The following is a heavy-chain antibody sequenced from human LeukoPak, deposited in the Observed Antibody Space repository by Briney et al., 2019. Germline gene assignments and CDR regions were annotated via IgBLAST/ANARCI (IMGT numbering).Heavy chain of an antibody. Sequence: GGSLRLSCTASGFTFGDYAMSWVRQAPGKGLEWVGFIRSKAYGGTTEYAASVKGRFTISRDDSKSIAYLQMNSLKTEDTAVYYCTRDTIAAAGTGAFDIWGQGTMVTVSS. CDR1: GFTFGDYA. J-gene: IGHJ3*02. V-gene: IGHV3-49*04. CDR3: TRDTIAAAGTGAFDI. D-gene: IGHD6-13*01. CDR2: IRSKAYGGTT.